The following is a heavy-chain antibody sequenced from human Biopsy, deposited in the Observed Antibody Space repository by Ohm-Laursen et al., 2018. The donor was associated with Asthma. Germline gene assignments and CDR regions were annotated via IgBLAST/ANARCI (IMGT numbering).Heavy chain of an antibody. CDR2: ISYDGSSI. Sequence: SLSLSCTASRFTYEMHWVRQAPGKGLEWVAVISYDGSSIYYADSVKGRFTISRDNSKNTLSLQMNSLTAEDTAVYFCARVASYGDVYFGIDVRGPGTTVSVS. J-gene: IGHJ6*02. D-gene: IGHD4-17*01. CDR1: RFTYE. CDR3: ARVASYGDVYFGIDV. V-gene: IGHV3-30-3*01.